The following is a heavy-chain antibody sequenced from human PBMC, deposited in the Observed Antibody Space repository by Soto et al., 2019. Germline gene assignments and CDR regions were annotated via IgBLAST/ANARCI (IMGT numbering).Heavy chain of an antibody. Sequence: SETLSLTCTVSGGSVSVYYWSWIRHPPGKGLEWLGYIFYRGTTLYNPSVQSRVTISVDTSKNQFSLKLSSVTAADTAVYYCTRHAIIPKLQYGMDVWGQGITVTVSS. CDR1: GGSVSVYY. D-gene: IGHD2-15*01. CDR3: TRHAIIPKLQYGMDV. CDR2: IFYRGTT. J-gene: IGHJ6*02. V-gene: IGHV4-59*02.